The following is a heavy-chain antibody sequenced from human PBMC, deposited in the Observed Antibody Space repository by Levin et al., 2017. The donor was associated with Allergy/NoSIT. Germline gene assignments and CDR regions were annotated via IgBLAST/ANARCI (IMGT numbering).Heavy chain of an antibody. V-gene: IGHV3-48*01. Sequence: PGGSLRLSCAASGFTFSSYSINWVRQAPGKGLEWVSYISSSSSTIYYAESVKGRFTISRDNAKNSLYLQMNSLRAEDTAVYYCARDYCSGGNCYDPTYFDYWGQGTLVTVPS. D-gene: IGHD2-15*01. CDR3: ARDYCSGGNCYDPTYFDY. CDR2: ISSSSSTI. J-gene: IGHJ4*02. CDR1: GFTFSSYS.